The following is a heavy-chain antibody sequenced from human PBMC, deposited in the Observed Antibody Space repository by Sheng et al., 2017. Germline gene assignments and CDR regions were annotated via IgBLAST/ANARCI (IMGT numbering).Heavy chain of an antibody. V-gene: IGHV4-38-2*02. CDR2: IYHSGST. J-gene: IGHJ6*02. CDR1: GYSISSGYY. CDR3: ARDTVGAGKYCSSTSCYRHYYYYYGMDV. Sequence: QVQLQESGPGLVKPSETLSLTCAVSGYSISSGYYWGWIRQPPGKGLEWIGSIYHSGSTYYNPSLKSRVTISVDTSKNQFSLKLSSVTAADTAVYYCARDTVGAGKYCSSTSCYRHYYYYYGMDVWGQ. D-gene: IGHD2-2*01.